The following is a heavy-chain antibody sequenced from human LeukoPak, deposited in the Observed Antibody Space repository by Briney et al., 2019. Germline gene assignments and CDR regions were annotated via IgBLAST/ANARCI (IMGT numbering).Heavy chain of an antibody. D-gene: IGHD4-11*01. CDR1: GGSISSTSYY. CDR2: SSAGGST. Sequence: SETLSLTCTVSGGSISSTSYYWGWIRQPAGKGLEWIGRSSAGGSTYYNPSLRSRVTMSVDASTNHFSLILTSVTAADTAVYYCARDFGVNGNDYSVFDSWGQGTLVTVSS. CDR3: ARDFGVNGNDYSVFDS. J-gene: IGHJ4*02. V-gene: IGHV4-39*07.